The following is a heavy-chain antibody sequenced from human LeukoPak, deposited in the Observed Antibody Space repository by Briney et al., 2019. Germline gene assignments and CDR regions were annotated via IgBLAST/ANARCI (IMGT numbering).Heavy chain of an antibody. CDR3: ARGEPLLLFDY. CDR1: GFTFSSYA. CDR2: ISSSSSYI. Sequence: GGSLRLSCAASGFTFSSYAMSWVRQAPGKGLEWVSSISSSSSYIYYADSVKGRFTISRDNAKNSLYLQMNSLRAEDTAVYYCARGEPLLLFDYWGQGTLVTVSS. D-gene: IGHD2-15*01. V-gene: IGHV3-21*01. J-gene: IGHJ4*02.